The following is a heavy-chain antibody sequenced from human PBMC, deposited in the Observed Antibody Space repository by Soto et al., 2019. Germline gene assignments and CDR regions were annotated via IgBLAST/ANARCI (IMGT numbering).Heavy chain of an antibody. J-gene: IGHJ4*02. CDR1: GFTFSSYS. V-gene: IGHV3-21*01. D-gene: IGHD6-13*01. CDR2: ISSSSSYI. Sequence: EVQLVESGGGLVKPGGSLRLSCAASGFTFSSYSMNWVRQAPGKGLEWVSSISSSSSYIYYADSVKGRFTISRDNAKNALYLQMNGLRAEDTAVYYCARAGSSSWALPPDYWGQGTLVTVSS. CDR3: ARAGSSSWALPPDY.